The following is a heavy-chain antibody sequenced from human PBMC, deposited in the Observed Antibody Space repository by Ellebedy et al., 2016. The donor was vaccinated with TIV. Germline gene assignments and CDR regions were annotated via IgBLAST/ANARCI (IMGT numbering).Heavy chain of an antibody. CDR3: ARRGSYGDYAVQVNSWFDR. Sequence: PGGSPRLSCAASGFSFRSYWMSWVRQAPGKGLEWVANIYPDGSVQYYLDSVKGRFTISRDNAINSLFLQMNSLRAGDTAVYYCARRGSYGDYAVQVNSWFDRWGRGTLVTVSS. CDR1: GFSFRSYW. D-gene: IGHD4-17*01. CDR2: IYPDGSVQ. J-gene: IGHJ5*02. V-gene: IGHV3-7*01.